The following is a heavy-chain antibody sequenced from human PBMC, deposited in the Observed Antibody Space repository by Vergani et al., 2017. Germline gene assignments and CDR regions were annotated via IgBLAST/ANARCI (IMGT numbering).Heavy chain of an antibody. D-gene: IGHD3-22*01. Sequence: EVQLVQSGAEVKKPGESLRISCKGSGYSFTSYWISWVRQMPGKGLEWMGRIDPSDSYTNYSPSFQGHVTISADKPISTAYLQWSSLKASDTAMYYCARGKAKYYYDSSGYYGFDYWGQGTLVTVSS. CDR1: GYSFTSYW. V-gene: IGHV5-10-1*03. CDR3: ARGKAKYYYDSSGYYGFDY. J-gene: IGHJ4*02. CDR2: IDPSDSYT.